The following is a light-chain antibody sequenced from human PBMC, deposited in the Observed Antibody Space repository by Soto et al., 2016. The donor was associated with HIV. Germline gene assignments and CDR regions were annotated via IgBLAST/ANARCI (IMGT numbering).Light chain of an antibody. CDR3: QKYNNDVT. J-gene: IGKJ4*01. CDR2: AAI. V-gene: IGKV1-27*01. CDR1: QDIDNY. Sequence: DIQMTQSPSSLSASVGDTVTITCRASQDIDNYLAWYQQKPGEVPKLLIFAAISLHSGVPSRFSGRGSGTQFTLTISSLQPEDIGTYYCQKYNNDVTFGGGTKVEI.